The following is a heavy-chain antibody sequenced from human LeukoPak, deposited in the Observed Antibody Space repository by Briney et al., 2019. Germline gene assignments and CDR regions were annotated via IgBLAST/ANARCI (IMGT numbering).Heavy chain of an antibody. D-gene: IGHD1-26*01. CDR2: INPNSGGT. CDR1: GYTFTGYY. J-gene: IGHJ4*02. CDR3: ARAVRGYSGSYYNY. Sequence: ASVKVSCKASGYTFTGYYMHWVQQAPGQGLEWMGRINPNSGGTNYAQKFQGRVTMTRDTSISTAYMELSRLRSDDTAVYYCARAVRGYSGSYYNYWGQGTLVTVSS. V-gene: IGHV1-2*06.